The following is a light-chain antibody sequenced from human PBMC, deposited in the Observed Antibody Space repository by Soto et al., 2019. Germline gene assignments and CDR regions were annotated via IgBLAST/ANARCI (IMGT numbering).Light chain of an antibody. J-gene: IGLJ1*01. Sequence: QSALTQPPSASGSPGQSVTISCTGTRSDVGTYNYVSWYQQHPGKAPKLIIYEVSKRPSGVPDRFSGSKSGNTASLTVSGLQAEDEADYYCSSYAGRNNFYVFGTGTKVTAL. CDR2: EVS. CDR3: SSYAGRNNFYV. V-gene: IGLV2-8*01. CDR1: RSDVGTYNY.